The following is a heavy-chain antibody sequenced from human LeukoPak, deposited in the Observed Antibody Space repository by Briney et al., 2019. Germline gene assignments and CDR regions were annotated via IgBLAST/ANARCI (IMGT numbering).Heavy chain of an antibody. V-gene: IGHV1-8*01. CDR1: GYTFTSYD. Sequence: ASVKVSCKASGYTFTSYDINWVRQATGQGLEWMGWMNPNSGNTGYARKLQGRVTMTRNTSISTAYMELSSLRSEDTAVYYCARGMWQGQLVDYWGQGTLVTVSS. J-gene: IGHJ4*02. CDR2: MNPNSGNT. CDR3: ARGMWQGQLVDY. D-gene: IGHD6-6*01.